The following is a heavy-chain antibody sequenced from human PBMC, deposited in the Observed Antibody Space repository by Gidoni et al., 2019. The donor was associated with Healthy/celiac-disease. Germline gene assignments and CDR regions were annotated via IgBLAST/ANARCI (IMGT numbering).Heavy chain of an antibody. CDR3: ARDVKVAATPFPYYYYGMDV. V-gene: IGHV1-69*01. D-gene: IGHD2-15*01. CDR1: GGTFSSYA. CDR2: IIPIFGTA. Sequence: QVQLVQSGAEVKKPGSSVKVSCKASGGTFSSYAISWVRQAPGQGLEWMGGIIPIFGTANYAQKFQGRVTITADESTSTAYMELSSLRSEDTAVYYCARDVKVAATPFPYYYYGMDVWGQGTTVTVSS. J-gene: IGHJ6*02.